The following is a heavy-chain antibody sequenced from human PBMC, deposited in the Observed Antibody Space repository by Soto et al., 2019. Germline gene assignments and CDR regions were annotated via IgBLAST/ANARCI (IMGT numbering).Heavy chain of an antibody. CDR2: ISSSSSTI. CDR1: GFTFSTYS. J-gene: IGHJ4*02. D-gene: IGHD1-7*01. V-gene: IGHV3-48*01. CDR3: VRRVSGNYDY. Sequence: GGSLRLSCAASGFTFSTYSMNWVRQAPGKGLEWVSYISSSSSTIFYTDSVKGRFTVSRDNSKNTLYLQMGSLRAEDMAVYYCVRRVSGNYDYWGQGTLVTVSS.